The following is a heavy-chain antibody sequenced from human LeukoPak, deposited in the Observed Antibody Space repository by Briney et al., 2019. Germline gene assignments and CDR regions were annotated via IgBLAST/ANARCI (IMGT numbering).Heavy chain of an antibody. D-gene: IGHD3-10*01. CDR1: GGSISGYY. Sequence: SETLSLTCTVSGGSISGYYWGWIRQPPGKGLEWIGYIYYSGSTNYNPSLKSRVTISVDTSKNQFSLKLSSVTAADTAVYYCARADGSGSYYSPPLGYWGQGTLVTVSS. CDR2: IYYSGST. V-gene: IGHV4-59*01. CDR3: ARADGSGSYYSPPLGY. J-gene: IGHJ4*02.